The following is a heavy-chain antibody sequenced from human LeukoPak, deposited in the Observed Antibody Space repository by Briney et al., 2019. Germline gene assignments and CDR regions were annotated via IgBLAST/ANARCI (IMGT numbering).Heavy chain of an antibody. Sequence: GGSLRLSCAASGFTFSSYGMHWVRQAPGKGLEWVAVISYDGSNKYYADSVKGRFTISRDNSKNTLYLQMNSLRAEDTAVYYCASSGYPKDYWGQGTLVTVSS. J-gene: IGHJ4*02. D-gene: IGHD3-3*01. V-gene: IGHV3-30*03. CDR3: ASSGYPKDY. CDR2: ISYDGSNK. CDR1: GFTFSSYG.